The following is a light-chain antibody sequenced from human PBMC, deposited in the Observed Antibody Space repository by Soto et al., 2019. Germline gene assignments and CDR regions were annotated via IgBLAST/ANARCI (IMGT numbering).Light chain of an antibody. CDR1: QSVSSIY. CDR2: GAS. J-gene: IGKJ1*01. V-gene: IGKV3-20*01. CDR3: QHYGSSRWT. Sequence: EIVLTQSPGTLSLSPGERATLSCRASQSVSSIYLAWYQQKPGQAPRLLIYGASSRATGIPDRFSGSGSGTDFTLNISRLEPEDFAVYYCQHYGSSRWTFGQGTKVEI.